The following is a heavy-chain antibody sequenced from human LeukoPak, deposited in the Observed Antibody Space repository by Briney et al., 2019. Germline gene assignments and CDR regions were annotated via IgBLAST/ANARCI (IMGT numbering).Heavy chain of an antibody. CDR1: GFTFSGSA. Sequence: GGSLRLSCAASGFTFSGSAMHWVRQASGKGLEWVGRIRSKANSYATAYAASVKGRFTISRDDSKNTAYLQMNSLKTEDTAVYYCARFGAVAGRGREVYWGQGTLVTVSS. CDR2: IRSKANSYAT. V-gene: IGHV3-73*01. J-gene: IGHJ4*02. D-gene: IGHD6-19*01. CDR3: ARFGAVAGRGREVY.